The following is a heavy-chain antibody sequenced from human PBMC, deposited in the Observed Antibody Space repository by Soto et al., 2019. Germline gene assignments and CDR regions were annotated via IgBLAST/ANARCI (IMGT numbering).Heavy chain of an antibody. CDR1: GYTFTGYY. V-gene: IGHV1-2*04. Sequence: ASVKVSCKASGYTFTGYYMHWVRQAPGQGLEWMGWINPNSGGTNYAQKFQGWVTMTRDTSISTAYMELSRLRSDDTAVYYCARDHCSGGSCYSDTQYFDYWGQGTLVTVSS. J-gene: IGHJ4*02. CDR3: ARDHCSGGSCYSDTQYFDY. CDR2: INPNSGGT. D-gene: IGHD2-15*01.